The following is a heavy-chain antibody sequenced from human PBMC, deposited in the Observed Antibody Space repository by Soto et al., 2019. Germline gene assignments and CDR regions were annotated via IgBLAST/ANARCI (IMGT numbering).Heavy chain of an antibody. D-gene: IGHD4-17*01. CDR2: ISGSGGNT. CDR3: ARDPPDYLGYYYYGMDV. V-gene: IGHV3-23*01. J-gene: IGHJ6*02. Sequence: GGSLRLSCATSGFTFSNYAMSWVRQASGKRLEWVSGISGSGGNTYYADSVKGRFTISRDNAKNSLYLQMNSLRAEDTAVYYCARDPPDYLGYYYYGMDVWGQGTTVTVSS. CDR1: GFTFSNYA.